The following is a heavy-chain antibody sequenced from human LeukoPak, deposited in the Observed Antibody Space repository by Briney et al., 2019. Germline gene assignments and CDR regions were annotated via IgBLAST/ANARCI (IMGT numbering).Heavy chain of an antibody. D-gene: IGHD2-2*02. J-gene: IGHJ6*03. V-gene: IGHV3-21*01. CDR2: ISSSSSYI. CDR3: ARGGEEYQLLYNYYYYYMDV. Sequence: GGSLRLSCAASGFTFSSYSMNWVRQAPGKGLEWVSSISSSSSYIHYADSVKGRFTISRDNAKNSLYLQMNSLRAEDTAVYYCARGGEEYQLLYNYYYYYMDVWGKGTTVTVSS. CDR1: GFTFSSYS.